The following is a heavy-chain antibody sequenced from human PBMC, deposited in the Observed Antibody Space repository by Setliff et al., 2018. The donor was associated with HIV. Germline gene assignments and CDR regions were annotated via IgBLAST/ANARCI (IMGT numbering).Heavy chain of an antibody. D-gene: IGHD3-22*01. CDR3: ARDLFPYYHDSRPYYPPAY. V-gene: IGHV3-7*03. J-gene: IGHJ4*02. CDR1: GFILSNYW. CDR2: IKEDGSEK. Sequence: GGSLRLSCAASGFILSNYWMSWVRQAPGKGLEWVANIKEDGSEKNYVNSVKGRFTISRDNAQNSLYLHMNSLRAEDTAMYYCARDLFPYYHDSRPYYPPAYWGQGTLVTVSS.